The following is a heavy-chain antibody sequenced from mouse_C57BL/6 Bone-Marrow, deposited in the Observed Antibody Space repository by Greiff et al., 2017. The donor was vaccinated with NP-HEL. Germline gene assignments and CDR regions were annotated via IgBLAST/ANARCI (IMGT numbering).Heavy chain of an antibody. J-gene: IGHJ3*01. CDR1: GYTFTSYW. Sequence: QVQLQQPGAELVKPGASVKLSCKASGYTFTSYWMQWVKQRPGQGLEWIGEIDPSDSYTNYNQKFKGKATLTVDTSSSTAYMQLSSLTSEDSAVYYCAIYPWFAYWGQGTLVTVSA. CDR3: AIYPWFAY. V-gene: IGHV1-50*01. CDR2: IDPSDSYT.